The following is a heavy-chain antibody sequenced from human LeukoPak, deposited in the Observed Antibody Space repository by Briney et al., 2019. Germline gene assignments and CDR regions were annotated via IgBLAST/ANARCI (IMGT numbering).Heavy chain of an antibody. J-gene: IGHJ3*02. CDR1: GFTFSSYS. CDR2: ISSSSSYI. Sequence: PGGSLRLSCAASGFTFSSYSMNWVRQAPGKGLEWVSSISSSSSYIYYADSVKGRFTISRDNAKNSLYLQVNSLRAEDTAVYYCARDPDSSGYYYGAFDIWGQGTMVTVSS. V-gene: IGHV3-21*01. CDR3: ARDPDSSGYYYGAFDI. D-gene: IGHD3-22*01.